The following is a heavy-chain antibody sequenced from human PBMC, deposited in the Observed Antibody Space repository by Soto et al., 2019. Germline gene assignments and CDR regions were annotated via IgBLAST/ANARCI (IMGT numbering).Heavy chain of an antibody. V-gene: IGHV1-3*01. D-gene: IGHD2-15*01. CDR2: INAANGNT. CDR3: ARDLPVYCSGGNCYYGGAFDI. CDR1: GYTFSSYA. Sequence: QVQLVQSGAEVKKPGASVRVSCKASGYTFSSYAMHWVRQAPGQRLEWMGWINAANGNTKYSQKFQGRVAITRDTSASTAYMELSSLRSEDTAVYYCARDLPVYCSGGNCYYGGAFDIWGQGTMVTVSS. J-gene: IGHJ3*02.